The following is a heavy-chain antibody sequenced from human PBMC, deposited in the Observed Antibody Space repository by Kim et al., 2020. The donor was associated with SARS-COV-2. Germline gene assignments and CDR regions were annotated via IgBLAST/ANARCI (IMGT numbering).Heavy chain of an antibody. CDR2: IYYSGST. J-gene: IGHJ5*02. CDR3: ARRSHSSGPRHNWFDP. D-gene: IGHD6-19*01. V-gene: IGHV4-59*08. Sequence: SETLSLTCTVSGGSISSYYWSWIRQPPGKGLEWIGYIYYSGSTNYNPSLKSRVTISVDTSKNQFSLKLSSVTAADTAVYYCARRSHSSGPRHNWFDPWGQGTLVTVSS. CDR1: GGSISSYY.